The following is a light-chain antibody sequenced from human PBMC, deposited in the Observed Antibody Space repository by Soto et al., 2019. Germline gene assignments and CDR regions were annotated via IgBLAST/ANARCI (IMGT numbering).Light chain of an antibody. CDR3: ASWDDSLDGYV. V-gene: IGLV1-40*01. CDR2: SKN. J-gene: IGLJ1*01. Sequence: QSVLTQPPSVSGAPGQTVTISCIGSGTNFGAGFDVHWYQQLPGTAPKLLIYSKNQRPSGVPDRFSGSKSGTSASLAISGLQSDDAADYYCASWDDSLDGYVFGSGTKVTVL. CDR1: GTNFGAGFD.